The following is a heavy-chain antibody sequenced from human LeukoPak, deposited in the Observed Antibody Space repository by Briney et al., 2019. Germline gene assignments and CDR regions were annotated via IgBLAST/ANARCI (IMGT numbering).Heavy chain of an antibody. CDR1: GGSFSGYY. V-gene: IGHV4-34*01. J-gene: IGHJ4*02. Sequence: SETLSLTCAVYGGSFSGYYWSWIRQHPGKGLEWIGEINHSGSTNYNPSLKSRVTISVDTSKNQLSLKLSSGTAADTAVYFRARGKGYNSFDYWGQGTLVTVSS. CDR3: ARGKGYNSFDY. D-gene: IGHD5-24*01. CDR2: INHSGST.